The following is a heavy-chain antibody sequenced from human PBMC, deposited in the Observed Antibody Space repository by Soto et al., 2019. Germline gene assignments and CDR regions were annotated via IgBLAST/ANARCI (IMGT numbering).Heavy chain of an antibody. Sequence: PGESLKISCKGSGYSFSTYWTGWVRQMPGKGLEWIGVIYPDDSETRYSPSFQGQVTISADKSISTAYLQWSSLKASDTAIYYCARSNLYSSSWYYYYYGMGVWGQGTTVTVSS. J-gene: IGHJ6*02. CDR1: GYSFSTYW. D-gene: IGHD6-13*01. CDR3: ARSNLYSSSWYYYYYGMGV. CDR2: IYPDDSET. V-gene: IGHV5-51*01.